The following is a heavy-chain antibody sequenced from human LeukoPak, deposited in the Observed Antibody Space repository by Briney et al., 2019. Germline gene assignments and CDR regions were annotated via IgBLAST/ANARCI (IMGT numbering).Heavy chain of an antibody. CDR3: VREGDGKFQGWFDP. V-gene: IGHV5-51*01. D-gene: IGHD1-26*01. CDR1: GYTFTDYW. CDR2: IFPGDSDT. Sequence: GESLQISCQVSGYTFTDYWIGWVRRMPGKGLGWMGIIFPGDSDTRYSPSFQGHVTISAAKSINTAYLQWSSLKASDSAMYYCVREGDGKFQGWFDPWGQGSLVTVSS. J-gene: IGHJ5*02.